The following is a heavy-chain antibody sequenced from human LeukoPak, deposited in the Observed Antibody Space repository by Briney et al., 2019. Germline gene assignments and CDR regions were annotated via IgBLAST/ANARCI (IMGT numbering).Heavy chain of an antibody. J-gene: IGHJ4*02. CDR2: ISGSGDST. D-gene: IGHD2-2*01. CDR1: GFTFSTYA. CDR3: AKGGEGYCSSTSCLYYFDY. Sequence: GGSLRLSCAASGFTFSTYAMNWLRQAPGKGLEWVSTISGSGDSTYYADSVKGRFTISRDNSKNTLLMQMNSLRAEDTAVYYCAKGGEGYCSSTSCLYYFDYWGQGALVTVST. V-gene: IGHV3-23*01.